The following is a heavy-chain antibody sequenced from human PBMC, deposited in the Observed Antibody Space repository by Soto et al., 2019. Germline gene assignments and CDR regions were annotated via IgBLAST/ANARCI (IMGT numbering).Heavy chain of an antibody. V-gene: IGHV3-33*08. J-gene: IGHJ6*02. CDR2: IWYDGSNK. D-gene: IGHD6-13*01. CDR1: GFTFRSHG. Sequence: GSLSLSCSASGFTFRSHGMHWVRQAPVQGLEWVGVIWYDGSNKYYADSVTGRFTISRDNSKNTLYLQMNSLRAEDTAVYYCARVRLSAAAGLLPFRDYYYYHGMDVWGQGSTVTASS. CDR3: ARVRLSAAAGLLPFRDYYYYHGMDV.